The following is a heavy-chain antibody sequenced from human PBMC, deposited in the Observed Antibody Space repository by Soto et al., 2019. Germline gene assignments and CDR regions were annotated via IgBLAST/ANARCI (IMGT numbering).Heavy chain of an antibody. Sequence: SETLSLTCTVSGGSISSYYWSWIRQPPGKGLEWIGYIYYSGSTNYNPSLKSRVTISVDTSKNQFSLKLSSVTAADTAVYYCASDLSISFGMEVWGQATTVTVSS. D-gene: IGHD3-10*01. CDR2: IYYSGST. J-gene: IGHJ6*02. CDR3: ASDLSISFGMEV. V-gene: IGHV4-59*01. CDR1: GGSISSYY.